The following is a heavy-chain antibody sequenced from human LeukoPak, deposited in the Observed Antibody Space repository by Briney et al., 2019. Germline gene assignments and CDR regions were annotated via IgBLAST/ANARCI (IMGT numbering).Heavy chain of an antibody. J-gene: IGHJ5*02. CDR1: GYTFTNYG. CDR3: ARAARIALAATSWFDP. V-gene: IGHV1-18*01. Sequence: ASVKVSCKASGYTFTNYGITWVRQAPAQGLECMGWISANSGNTIYAQRLQGRVTMTTDTSTSTAYMDLRSLRSDDAAVYYCARAARIALAATSWFDPWGQGTVVTVSS. CDR2: ISANSGNT. D-gene: IGHD6-19*01.